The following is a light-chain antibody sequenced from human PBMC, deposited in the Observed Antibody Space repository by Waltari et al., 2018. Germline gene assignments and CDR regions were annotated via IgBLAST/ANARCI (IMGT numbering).Light chain of an antibody. CDR1: TGAVTCVNN. Sequence: QTVVTQEPSLTVSPGGTVTPTFPSNTGAVTCVNNPNWFQHKPGQAPRPLIFSTTYKHALTPARFSGSPLGGKAALTLSGVQPEDESDYYCLLYSYGAWVCGGGTKLTVL. J-gene: IGLJ3*02. V-gene: IGLV7-43*01. CDR3: LLYSYGAWV. CDR2: STT.